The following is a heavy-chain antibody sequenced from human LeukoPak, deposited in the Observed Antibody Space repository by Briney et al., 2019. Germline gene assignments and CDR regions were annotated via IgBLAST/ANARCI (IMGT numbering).Heavy chain of an antibody. CDR2: INHSGST. CDR1: GGSFSGYY. CDR3: ARRGYSGYDLYY. J-gene: IGHJ4*02. Sequence: NPSETLSLTCAVYGGSFSGYYWSWIRQPPGKGLEWIGEINHSGSTNYNPSLKSRVTISVDTSKNQFSLKLSSVTAADTAVYYCARRGYSGYDLYYWGQGTLVTVSS. D-gene: IGHD5-12*01. V-gene: IGHV4-34*01.